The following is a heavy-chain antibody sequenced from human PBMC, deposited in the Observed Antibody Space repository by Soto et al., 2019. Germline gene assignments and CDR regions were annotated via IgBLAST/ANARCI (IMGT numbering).Heavy chain of an antibody. J-gene: IGHJ4*02. CDR2: INTYTGNI. V-gene: IGHV1-18*01. CDR3: ARERGGYKHFDY. CDR1: GYTFTSYG. D-gene: IGHD1-26*01. Sequence: QVQLVQSGAEVKKPGASVKVSCKVSGYTFTSYGISWVRQAPGQGLEWMGWINTYTGNINYAQKLQGRVTMTTDTSTSTAYMEVRSLRSDATALYYCARERGGYKHFDYWGEGTLVTVSS.